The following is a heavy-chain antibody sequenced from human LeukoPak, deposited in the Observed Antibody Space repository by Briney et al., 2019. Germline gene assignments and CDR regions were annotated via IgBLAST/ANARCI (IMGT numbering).Heavy chain of an antibody. CDR3: ARITIFRGNWFDP. V-gene: IGHV4-4*07. J-gene: IGHJ5*02. CDR2: IYTSGST. CDR1: GGSISSYY. Sequence: PSETVSLTCTVSGGSISSYYWSWIRQPAGKGLEWIGRIYTSGSTNYNPSLKSRVSMSVDTSKNQFSLNLSSVTAADTAVYYCARITIFRGNWFDPWGQGTLVTVSS. D-gene: IGHD3-3*01.